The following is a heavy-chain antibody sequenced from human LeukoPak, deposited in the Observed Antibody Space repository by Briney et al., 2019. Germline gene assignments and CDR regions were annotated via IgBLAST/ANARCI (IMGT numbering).Heavy chain of an antibody. V-gene: IGHV5-51*04. CDR3: VRRYYYDGTGSYFDY. CDR1: GYNFATHW. Sequence: GESLKISCKGSGYNFATHWIAWVRHMPGKGLESMGIIYPGDSDARYNPSFQGQVTISVDKRISTAYMQWNSLEASDTAMYHCVRRYYYDGTGSYFDYWGQGTLVTVSS. J-gene: IGHJ4*02. CDR2: IYPGDSDA. D-gene: IGHD3-22*01.